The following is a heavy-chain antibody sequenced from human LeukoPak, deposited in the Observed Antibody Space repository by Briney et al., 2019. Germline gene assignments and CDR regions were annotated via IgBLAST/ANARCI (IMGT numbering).Heavy chain of an antibody. CDR3: ARHYDNDGYSYAHFDY. J-gene: IGHJ4*02. CDR2: IYYRST. Sequence: PSETQSLTCTVSGGSLSSYYGSWIRQPPGKGLEWIGYIYYRSTNYNPSLNSRVTISIDTSKNQLSLKLSSVTAADTAVYYCARHYDNDGYSYAHFDYWGQGILLTVSS. CDR1: GGSLSSYY. V-gene: IGHV4-59*08. D-gene: IGHD3-22*01.